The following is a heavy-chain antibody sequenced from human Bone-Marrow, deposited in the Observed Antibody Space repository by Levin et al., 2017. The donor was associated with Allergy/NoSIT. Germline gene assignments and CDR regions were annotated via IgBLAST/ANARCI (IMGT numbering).Heavy chain of an antibody. D-gene: IGHD2-2*01. CDR2: ISTDGSGT. CDR1: GFTFSTYA. CDR3: ARWGSTSCYDY. J-gene: IGHJ4*02. V-gene: IGHV3-64*01. Sequence: TGGSLRLSCAASGFTFSTYAMHWVRQVPGKGLEYVSAISTDGSGTYYANSVKGRFAISRDNSKNTLFLHMGSLRAEDMAVYYCARWGSTSCYDYWGQGTLVTVSS.